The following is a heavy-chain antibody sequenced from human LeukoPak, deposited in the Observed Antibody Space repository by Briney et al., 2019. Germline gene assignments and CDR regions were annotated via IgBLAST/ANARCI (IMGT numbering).Heavy chain of an antibody. D-gene: IGHD5-18*01. CDR2: IYSGGST. CDR1: GFTVSSNY. Sequence: GGSLRLSCAASGFTVSSNYMSWVRQAPGKGLEWVSVIYSGGSTYYADSVKGRFTISRDNSKNTLYLQMNSLRAEDTAVYYCARGEGYTYGPYWYFDLWGQGTLVTVSS. J-gene: IGHJ2*01. CDR3: ARGEGYTYGPYWYFDL. V-gene: IGHV3-53*01.